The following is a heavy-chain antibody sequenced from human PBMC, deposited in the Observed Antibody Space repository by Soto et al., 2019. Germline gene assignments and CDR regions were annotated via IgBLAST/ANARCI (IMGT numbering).Heavy chain of an antibody. CDR1: GFTFSSYA. D-gene: IGHD6-19*01. V-gene: IGHV3-23*01. Sequence: GGSLRLSCAASGFTFSSYAMSWVRQAPGKGLEWVSAISGSGGSTYYADSVKGRFTISRDNSKNTLYLQMNSLRAEDTAVYYCAIDPLPYYSSGWYYFDYWGQGTLVTVSS. CDR2: ISGSGGST. J-gene: IGHJ4*02. CDR3: AIDPLPYYSSGWYYFDY.